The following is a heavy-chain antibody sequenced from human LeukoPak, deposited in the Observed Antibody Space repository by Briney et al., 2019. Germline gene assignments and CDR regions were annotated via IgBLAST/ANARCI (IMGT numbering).Heavy chain of an antibody. J-gene: IGHJ5*02. CDR1: GGSFSGYY. CDR3: ARHYGP. CDR2: IYDSEST. Sequence: SETLSLTCAVYGGSFSGYYWSWIRQPPGKGLEWIGSIYDSESTYCNPSLKSRVTISVDTSKNQFSLKLNSVTAADTAVYYCARHYGPWGQGTLVTVSS. D-gene: IGHD3-16*01. V-gene: IGHV4-34*01.